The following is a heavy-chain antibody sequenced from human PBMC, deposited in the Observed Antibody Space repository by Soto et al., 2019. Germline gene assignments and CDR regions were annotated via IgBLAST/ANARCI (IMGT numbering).Heavy chain of an antibody. D-gene: IGHD6-19*01. CDR1: GFTFSSYG. CDR2: ISYDGSNK. CDR3: AKEGWSSALAH. J-gene: IGHJ4*02. V-gene: IGHV3-30*18. Sequence: QVQLVESGGGVVQPGRSLRLSCAASGFTFSSYGMHWVRQAPGKGLEWVAVISYDGSNKYYADSVKGRFTISRDNSKNTLYLQMNGLRAEDTAVYYCAKEGWSSALAHWGQGTLVTVSS.